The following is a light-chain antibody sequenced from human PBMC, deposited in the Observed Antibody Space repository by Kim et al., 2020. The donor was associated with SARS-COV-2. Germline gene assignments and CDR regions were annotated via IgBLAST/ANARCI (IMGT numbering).Light chain of an antibody. J-gene: IGKJ3*01. CDR3: QRANSFS. Sequence: DIQMTQSPSTLSASVGDRVTITCRASQSISSYLAWYQQKPGKAPELLIYGASNLQNGVPSRFSGSGSGTEFTLTITSLQPEDFATYYCQRANSFSFGPGTKVDIK. V-gene: IGKV1-12*02. CDR1: QSISSY. CDR2: GAS.